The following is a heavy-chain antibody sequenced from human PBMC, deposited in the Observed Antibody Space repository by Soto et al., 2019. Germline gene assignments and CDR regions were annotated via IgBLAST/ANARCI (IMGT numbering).Heavy chain of an antibody. CDR3: ETAIIVVVNGPCAAIDI. V-gene: IGHV5-51*01. CDR1: GYSFTSYW. CDR2: IYPGDSDT. J-gene: IGHJ3*02. D-gene: IGHD3-22*01. Sequence: PGESLKISGKGSGYSFTSYWICWVRQLPGKGLEWMEIIYPGDSDTRYSPSFQGQVTISADKSISTAYLQWSSLKASDTAMYYCETAIIVVVNGPCAAIDIWGQGNMV.